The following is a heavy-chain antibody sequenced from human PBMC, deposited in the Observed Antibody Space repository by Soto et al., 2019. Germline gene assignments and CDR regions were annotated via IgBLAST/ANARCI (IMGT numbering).Heavy chain of an antibody. D-gene: IGHD1-26*01. J-gene: IGHJ4*02. CDR3: SRARMFSGAHHDY. V-gene: IGHV1-18*04. Sequence: QVHLVQSGAVVENPGASVKVSCKASGYTFTNFGINWVRQAPGQGLEWMGWITPYNGNANYPQKHQDRLTIPTDTPPNTAYLELRSLRSDDTAVYFCSRARMFSGAHHDYWGQGTRVTVSS. CDR2: ITPYNGNA. CDR1: GYTFTNFG.